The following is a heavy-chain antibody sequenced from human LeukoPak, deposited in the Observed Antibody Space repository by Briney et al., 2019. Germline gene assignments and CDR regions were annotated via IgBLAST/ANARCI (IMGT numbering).Heavy chain of an antibody. CDR2: IKQDGSKK. CDR3: TRVGYIDEGIDY. V-gene: IGHV3-7*04. CDR1: GFPFSSYW. Sequence: PGRSLTPSCVASGFPFSSYWMTWVRQPPGKGLEWVANIKQDGSKKSYVDSVKGRITISRDNAKNSLYLQMNSLRAEDMAIYYCTRVGYIDEGIDYWGQGTLVTVSS. D-gene: IGHD5-24*01. J-gene: IGHJ4*02.